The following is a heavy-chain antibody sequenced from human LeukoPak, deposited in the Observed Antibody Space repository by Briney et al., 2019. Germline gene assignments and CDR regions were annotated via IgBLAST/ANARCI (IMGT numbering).Heavy chain of an antibody. CDR3: AKTSLSDPSGHYYYMDV. D-gene: IGHD3-3*01. V-gene: IGHV3-15*01. CDR2: IKSKTNGETR. CDR1: GFTLSNAW. J-gene: IGHJ6*03. Sequence: GGSLRLSCAASGFTLSNAWMNWVRQAPGKGLEWVGLIKSKTNGETRDYAAPVKGKFTISRDNSQNTVSLQLNNLRIEDTALYYCAKTSLSDPSGHYYYMDVWGKGTTVTVSS.